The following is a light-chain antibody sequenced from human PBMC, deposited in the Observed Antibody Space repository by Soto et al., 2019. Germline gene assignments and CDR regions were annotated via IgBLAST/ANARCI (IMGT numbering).Light chain of an antibody. Sequence: ELVLTQSPATLSGSPGERATLSCRSSQRISSLLAWYQQKPGQAPRLLIYSASTRATGMPARFSGSGSGADFTLTITSLQSEDFAVYYCQQYYDSPITFCQGTRLEI. J-gene: IGKJ5*01. V-gene: IGKV3-15*01. CDR3: QQYYDSPIT. CDR2: SAS. CDR1: QRISSL.